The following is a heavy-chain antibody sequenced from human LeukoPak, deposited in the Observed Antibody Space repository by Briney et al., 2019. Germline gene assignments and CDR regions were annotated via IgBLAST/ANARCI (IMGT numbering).Heavy chain of an antibody. CDR1: GGSFSGYY. V-gene: IGHV4-34*01. CDR2: INHSGST. J-gene: IGHJ4*02. D-gene: IGHD6-19*01. Sequence: PSETLSLTCAVYGGSFSGYYWSWIRQPPGKGLEWIGEINHSGSTNYNPSLKSRVIISVDTSKNQFSLKLSTVTDADTAVYYCARGIAVAGQGFDYWGQGTLVTVSS. CDR3: ARGIAVAGQGFDY.